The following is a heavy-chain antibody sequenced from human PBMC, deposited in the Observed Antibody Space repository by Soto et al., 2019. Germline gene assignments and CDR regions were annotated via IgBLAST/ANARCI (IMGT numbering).Heavy chain of an antibody. V-gene: IGHV3-48*02. CDR2: ISGSGSTI. J-gene: IGHJ6*02. Sequence: AGGALRLSWVVSGSPFISDDMSWVRQAPGRGLEWGSYISGSGSTIYYADSVKGRFTISRDNAKNSLYLQMNSLRDEDTAVYYCARDHDYSDYVRGYYYYGMDVWGQGTTVTVSS. CDR1: GSPFISDD. D-gene: IGHD4-17*01. CDR3: ARDHDYSDYVRGYYYYGMDV.